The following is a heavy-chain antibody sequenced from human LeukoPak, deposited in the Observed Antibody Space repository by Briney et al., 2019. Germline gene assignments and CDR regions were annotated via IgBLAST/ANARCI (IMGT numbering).Heavy chain of an antibody. J-gene: IGHJ4*02. CDR3: ASAYDSSGYYFDPGPTYDY. Sequence: GGSLRLSCAASGFTFSDYYMSWIRQAPGKGLEWVSYISSSGSTIYYADSVKGRFTISRDNAKNSLYLQMNSLRAEDTAVYYCASAYDSSGYYFDPGPTYDYWGQGTLVTVSS. CDR1: GFTFSDYY. D-gene: IGHD3-22*01. V-gene: IGHV3-11*04. CDR2: ISSSGSTI.